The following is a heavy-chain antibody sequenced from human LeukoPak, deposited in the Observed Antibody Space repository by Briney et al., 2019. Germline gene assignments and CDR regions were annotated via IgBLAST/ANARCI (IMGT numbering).Heavy chain of an antibody. V-gene: IGHV3-53*01. CDR1: GFTVSSNY. CDR2: IYRGGTT. D-gene: IGHD3-10*01. CDR3: ARVGSYYGSSGFDP. Sequence: PGGSLRLSCAASGFTVSSNYMSWVRQAPGRGLEWVSSIYRGGTTYYADSVKGRFTISRDNAKNSLYLQMNSLRAEDTAVYYCARVGSYYGSSGFDPWGQGTLVTVSS. J-gene: IGHJ5*02.